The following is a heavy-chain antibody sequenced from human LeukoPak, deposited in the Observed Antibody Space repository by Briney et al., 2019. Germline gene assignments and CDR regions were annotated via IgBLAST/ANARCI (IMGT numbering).Heavy chain of an antibody. Sequence: GGSLRLSCAASGFTFDDYGMSWVRQAPGKGLEWVSGINWSGGSTGYADSVKGRFTISRDNAKSSLYLQMNSLSAEDTAVYYCGRGHWGLDYWGQGALVTVSS. CDR3: GRGHWGLDY. V-gene: IGHV3-20*04. D-gene: IGHD7-27*01. CDR1: GFTFDDYG. CDR2: INWSGGST. J-gene: IGHJ4*02.